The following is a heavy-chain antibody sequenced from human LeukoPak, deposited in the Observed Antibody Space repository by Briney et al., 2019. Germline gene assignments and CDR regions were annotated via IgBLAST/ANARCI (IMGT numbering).Heavy chain of an antibody. V-gene: IGHV1-2*02. CDR3: AIDKAGITGTTGAFDI. CDR2: INPNSGGT. CDR1: GYTFTGYY. D-gene: IGHD1-20*01. Sequence: ASVKVSCKACGYTFTGYYMHWVRQAPGQGLEWMGWINPNSGGTNYAQKFQGRVTMTRDTSISTAYMELSRLRSDDTAVYYCAIDKAGITGTTGAFDIWGQGTMVTVSS. J-gene: IGHJ3*02.